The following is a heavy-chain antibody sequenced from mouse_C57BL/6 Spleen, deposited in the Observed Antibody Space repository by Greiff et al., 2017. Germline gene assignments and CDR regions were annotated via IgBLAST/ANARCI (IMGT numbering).Heavy chain of an antibody. CDR2: INPNNGGT. CDR3: ARTLFTTVVADY. V-gene: IGHV1-18*01. J-gene: IGHJ2*01. Sequence: VQLKESGPELVKPGASVKIPCKASGYTFTDYNMDWVKQSHGKSLEWIGDINPNNGGTIYNQKFKGKATLTVDKSSSTAYMELRSLTSEDTAVYYCARTLFTTVVADYWGQGTTLTVSS. CDR1: GYTFTDYN. D-gene: IGHD1-1*01.